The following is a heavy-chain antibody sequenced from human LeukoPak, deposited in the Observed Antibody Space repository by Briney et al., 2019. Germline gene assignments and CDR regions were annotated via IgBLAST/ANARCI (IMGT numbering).Heavy chain of an antibody. CDR2: IYHSGST. CDR1: GGSISTGNW. CDR3: ARGRLTWFDP. D-gene: IGHD3-9*01. V-gene: IGHV4-4*02. J-gene: IGHJ5*02. Sequence: PSETLSLTCAVSGGSISTGNWWSWVRQSPDKGLEWIGEIYHSGSTYHNPSLKSRVTISVDTSKNQFSLKLSSVTAADTAVYYCARGRLTWFDPWGQGTLVTVSS.